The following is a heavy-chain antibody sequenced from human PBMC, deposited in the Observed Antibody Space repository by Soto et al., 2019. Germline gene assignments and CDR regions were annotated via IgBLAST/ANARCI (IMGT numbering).Heavy chain of an antibody. Sequence: SETLSLTCTVSGGSISSYYWSWIRQPPGKGLEWIGYIYYSGSTNYNPSLKSRVTISVDTSKNQFSLKLSSVTAADTAVYYCARDNNRGYNWNYYYYYMDVWGKGTTVTVSS. CDR1: GGSISSYY. CDR3: ARDNNRGYNWNYYYYYMDV. D-gene: IGHD1-20*01. J-gene: IGHJ6*03. CDR2: IYYSGST. V-gene: IGHV4-59*01.